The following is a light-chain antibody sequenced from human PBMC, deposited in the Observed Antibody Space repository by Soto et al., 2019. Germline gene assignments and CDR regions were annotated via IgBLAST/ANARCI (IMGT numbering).Light chain of an antibody. CDR2: KAS. V-gene: IGKV1-5*03. CDR3: QQYNSYSRMYT. J-gene: IGKJ2*01. CDR1: QSLSSW. Sequence: DIQMTQSPSTLSASVGDRVTITCRASQSLSSWLAWYQQKPGKAPKLLIYKASILESGVPSRFSGSGSGTEFTLTISSLQPDDFATYYCQQYNSYSRMYTFGQGTKLEIK.